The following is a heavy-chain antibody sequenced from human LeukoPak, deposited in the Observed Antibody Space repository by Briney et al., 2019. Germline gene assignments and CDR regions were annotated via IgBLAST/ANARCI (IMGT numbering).Heavy chain of an antibody. Sequence: ASVKVSCKASGYTFTSYGISWVRQAPGQGLEWMGWISAYNGNTNYAQKLQGRVTMTRDTSISTAYMELSRLRSDDTAVYYCARGYSQRGEDYWGQGTLVTVSS. J-gene: IGHJ4*02. CDR2: ISAYNGNT. CDR3: ARGYSQRGEDY. D-gene: IGHD3-10*01. CDR1: GYTFTSYG. V-gene: IGHV1-18*01.